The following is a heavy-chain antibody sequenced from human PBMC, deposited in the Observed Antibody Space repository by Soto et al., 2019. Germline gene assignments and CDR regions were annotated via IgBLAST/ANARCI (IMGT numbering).Heavy chain of an antibody. V-gene: IGHV4-31*03. D-gene: IGHD3-16*02. CDR3: PRYRFSGNRWSKFDY. Sequence: SETLSLTCTVSGVTVSSDAYYWSWIRQPPGKGLEWIGNIYHKGNTYYSPSLKSRLVIGLDTSKNQFSLSLSSVTAADTAVYYCPRYRFSGNRWSKFDYWGQGHMVTVSS. J-gene: IGHJ4*02. CDR2: IYHKGNT. CDR1: GVTVSSDAYY.